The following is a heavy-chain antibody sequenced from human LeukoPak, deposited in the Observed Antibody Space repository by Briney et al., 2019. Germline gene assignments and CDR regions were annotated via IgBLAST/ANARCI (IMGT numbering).Heavy chain of an antibody. Sequence: PGGSLRLSCAASGFTFSSYGMSWVRQAPGKGLEWVSSISTSRNYIYYADSVTGRFTISRDNAKNSLYLQMNSLRAEDTAVYYCAREGLDYWGQGTLVTVSS. J-gene: IGHJ4*02. V-gene: IGHV3-21*01. CDR1: GFTFSSYG. CDR3: AREGLDY. CDR2: ISTSRNYI.